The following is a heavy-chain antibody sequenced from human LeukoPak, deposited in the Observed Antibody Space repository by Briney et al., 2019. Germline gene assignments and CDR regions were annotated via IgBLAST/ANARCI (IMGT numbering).Heavy chain of an antibody. CDR3: VTDGDKWNDFEY. J-gene: IGHJ4*02. CDR1: GFTFSSYW. D-gene: IGHD1-1*01. CDR2: IKQNGSEK. V-gene: IGHV3-7*01. Sequence: GGSLRLSCAASGFTFSSYWMSWVRQAPGKGLEWVANIKQNGSEKYYVDSVKGRFTISRDNAKNSVYLQMNSLRTEDTALYYCVTDGDKWNDFEYWGQGTLVTVSS.